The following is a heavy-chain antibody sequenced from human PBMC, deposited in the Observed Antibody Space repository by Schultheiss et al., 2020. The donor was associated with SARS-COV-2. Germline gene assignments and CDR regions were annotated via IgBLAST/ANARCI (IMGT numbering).Heavy chain of an antibody. D-gene: IGHD1-26*01. CDR2: ISSSGSTI. V-gene: IGHV3-48*03. CDR3: ARADYSGSYYYYFYMDV. CDR1: GFTFSGSA. Sequence: GGSLRLSCAASGFTFSGSAMHWVRQASGKGLEWVSYISSSGSTIYYADSVKGRFTISRDNAKNSLYLQMNSLRAEDTAFYYCARADYSGSYYYYFYMDVWGKGTTVTVSS. J-gene: IGHJ6*03.